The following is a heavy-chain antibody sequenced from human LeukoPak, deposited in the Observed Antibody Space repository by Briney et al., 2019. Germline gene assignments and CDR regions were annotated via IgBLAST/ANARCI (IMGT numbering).Heavy chain of an antibody. CDR2: IKQDGSEK. D-gene: IGHD4-23*01. Sequence: GGSLRLSCAASGFTFSDYWMSWVRQPPGKGLEWVANIKQDGSEKYYVDSVKGRFTISRDNAKNSLYLQMNSLTAEDTAVYYCARDRRPSIYGGHDSWGQGTLVTVSS. CDR1: GFTFSDYW. CDR3: ARDRRPSIYGGHDS. V-gene: IGHV3-7*01. J-gene: IGHJ4*02.